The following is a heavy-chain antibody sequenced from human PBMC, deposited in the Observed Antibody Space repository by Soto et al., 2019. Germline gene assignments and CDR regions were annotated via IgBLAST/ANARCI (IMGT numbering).Heavy chain of an antibody. V-gene: IGHV4-59*01. CDR3: ARAERELLLAFDY. CDR2: IYYSGST. D-gene: IGHD1-26*01. Sequence: SETLSLTCTVSGGSISSYYWSWIRQPPGKGLEWIGYIYYSGSTNYNPSLKSRVTISVDTSKNQFSLKLSSVTAADTAVYYCARAERELLLAFDYWGQGTLVTVSS. J-gene: IGHJ4*02. CDR1: GGSISSYY.